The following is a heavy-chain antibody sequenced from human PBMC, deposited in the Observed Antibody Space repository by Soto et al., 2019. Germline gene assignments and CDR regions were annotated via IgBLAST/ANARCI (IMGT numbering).Heavy chain of an antibody. V-gene: IGHV3-33*01. CDR1: GFTFSNFG. J-gene: IGHJ4*02. CDR2: MWYDGSNK. D-gene: IGHD6-25*01. CDR3: ARVDSSSTAATGFGY. Sequence: QVQLVESGGGVVQPGRSLRLSCAASGFTFSNFGMHWVRQAPGKGLEWVALMWYDGSNKYYADSVKGRFTISRDNSKITLYLQMDSLRAEDTAMYYCARVDSSSTAATGFGYWGQGALVTVSS.